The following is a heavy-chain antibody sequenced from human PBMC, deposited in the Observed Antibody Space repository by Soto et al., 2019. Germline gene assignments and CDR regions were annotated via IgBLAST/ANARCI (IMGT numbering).Heavy chain of an antibody. CDR3: ARDVRRRYFDL. V-gene: IGHV1-69*08. CDR2: IIPILGIA. CDR1: GGTFSSYT. J-gene: IGHJ2*01. Sequence: QVQLVQSGAEVKKPGSSVKVSCKASGGTFSSYTISWVRQAPGQGLEWMGRIIPILGIANYAQKFQGRVTITADKSTSTAYMELSSLRSADTAVYYCARDVRRRYFDLWGRGTLVTVSS. D-gene: IGHD3-16*02.